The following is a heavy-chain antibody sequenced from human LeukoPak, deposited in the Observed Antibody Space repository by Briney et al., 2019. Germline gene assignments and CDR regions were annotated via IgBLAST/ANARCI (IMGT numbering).Heavy chain of an antibody. Sequence: PGRSLRLSCAASGFTFSSYGMHWVRQAPGKGLEWVAVISYDGSNNYYADSVKGRFTISRDNSKNTLYLQMNSLRAEDTAVYYCAKGSSSWYALGAFDIWGQGTVVTVSS. J-gene: IGHJ3*02. V-gene: IGHV3-30*18. CDR1: GFTFSSYG. CDR2: ISYDGSNN. CDR3: AKGSSSWYALGAFDI. D-gene: IGHD6-13*01.